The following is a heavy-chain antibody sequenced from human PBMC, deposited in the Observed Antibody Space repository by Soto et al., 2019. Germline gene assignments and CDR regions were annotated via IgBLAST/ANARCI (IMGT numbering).Heavy chain of an antibody. CDR3: ARGKDFDY. CDR1: GGSISSYY. CDR2: IYYSGST. Sequence: SETLSLTCSVSGGSISSYYWSWIRQPPGKGLEWIGYIYYSGSTNYNPSLKSRVTISVDTSKNQFSLKLSSVTAADTAVYYCARGKDFDYWGQGTLVTVSS. J-gene: IGHJ4*02. V-gene: IGHV4-59*01.